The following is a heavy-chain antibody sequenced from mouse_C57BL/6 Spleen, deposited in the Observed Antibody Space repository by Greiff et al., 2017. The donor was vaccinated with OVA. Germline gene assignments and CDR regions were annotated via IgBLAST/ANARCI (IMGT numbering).Heavy chain of an antibody. CDR2: ISYSGST. CDR3: ARSAYGSNWYFDV. D-gene: IGHD1-1*01. J-gene: IGHJ1*03. CDR1: GYSITSDY. V-gene: IGHV3-8*01. Sequence: DVKLVESGPGLAKPSQTLSLTCSVTGYSITSDYWNWIRKFPGNKLEYMGYISYSGSTYYNPSLKSRISITRDTSKNQYYLQLNSVTTEDTATYYCARSAYGSNWYFDVWGTGTTVTVSS.